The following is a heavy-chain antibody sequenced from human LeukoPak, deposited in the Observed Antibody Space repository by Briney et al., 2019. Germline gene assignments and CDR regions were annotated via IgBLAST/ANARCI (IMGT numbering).Heavy chain of an antibody. D-gene: IGHD7-27*01. CDR2: ISGSGGST. CDR1: GFTFSSYA. CDR3: AKDLVRNWGCFGFDY. Sequence: PGGSLRLSCAASGFTFSSYAMSWVRQAPGKGLEWVSAISGSGGSTYYADSVKGRFTISRDNSKNTLYLQMYSLRAEDTAVCYCAKDLVRNWGCFGFDYWGQGTLVTVSS. V-gene: IGHV3-23*01. J-gene: IGHJ4*02.